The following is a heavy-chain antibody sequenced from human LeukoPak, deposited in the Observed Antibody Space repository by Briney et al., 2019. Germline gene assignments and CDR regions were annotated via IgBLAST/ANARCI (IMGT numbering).Heavy chain of an antibody. Sequence: PGGSLRLSCAASGFTFSSYSMNWVRQAPGKGLEWVSSISSSSSYIYYADSVKGRFTISRDNAKNSLYLQMNSLRAEDTAVYYCAREDIVVVPAAIPEDYYYYYMDVWGKGTTVTISS. CDR1: GFTFSSYS. CDR3: AREDIVVVPAAIPEDYYYYYMDV. D-gene: IGHD2-2*01. CDR2: ISSSSSYI. V-gene: IGHV3-21*01. J-gene: IGHJ6*03.